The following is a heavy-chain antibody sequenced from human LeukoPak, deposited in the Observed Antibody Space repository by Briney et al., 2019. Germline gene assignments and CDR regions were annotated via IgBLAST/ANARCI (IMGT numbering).Heavy chain of an antibody. J-gene: IGHJ6*03. CDR2: INNVASHI. CDR3: AKNSGYCSGGSCYSWDYYYYYMDV. D-gene: IGHD2-15*01. V-gene: IGHV3-21*01. CDR1: GFTFSNSA. Sequence: GGSLRLSCVASGFTFSNSAMNWVRQAPGKGLEWVSSINNVASHIYYADSVKGRFTISRDNAKNSVSLEMNNLRAEDTAVYYCAKNSGYCSGGSCYSWDYYYYYMDVWGKGTTVTVSS.